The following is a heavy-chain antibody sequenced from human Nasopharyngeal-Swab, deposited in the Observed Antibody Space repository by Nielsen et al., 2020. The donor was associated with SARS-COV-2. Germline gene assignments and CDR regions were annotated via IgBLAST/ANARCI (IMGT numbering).Heavy chain of an antibody. CDR1: GGSFSGYY. CDR3: ARGVRLTRITMVRGPIESVYGMDV. D-gene: IGHD3-10*01. Sequence: SQTRSLTSAVYGGSFSGYYWSWIRQPPGKGLEWIGEINHSGSTNYNPSLKSRVTISVDTSKNQFSLKLSSVTAADTAVYYCARGVRLTRITMVRGPIESVYGMDVWGQGTTVTVSS. V-gene: IGHV4-34*01. J-gene: IGHJ6*02. CDR2: INHSGST.